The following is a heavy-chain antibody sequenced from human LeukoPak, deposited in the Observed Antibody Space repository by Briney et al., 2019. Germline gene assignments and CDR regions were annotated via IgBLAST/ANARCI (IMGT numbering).Heavy chain of an antibody. CDR1: GGTFSSYA. Sequence: SVKVSCKASGGTFSSYAISWVRQAPGQGLEWMGGIIPIFGTANYAQKFQGRVTITTDESTSTAYMELSSLGSEDTAVYYCARGYGSGSYFSSYYYYMDVWGKGTTVTVSS. CDR2: IIPIFGTA. CDR3: ARGYGSGSYFSSYYYYMDV. D-gene: IGHD3-10*01. J-gene: IGHJ6*03. V-gene: IGHV1-69*05.